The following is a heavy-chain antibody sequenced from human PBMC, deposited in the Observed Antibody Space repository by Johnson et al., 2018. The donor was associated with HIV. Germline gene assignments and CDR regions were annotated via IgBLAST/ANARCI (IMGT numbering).Heavy chain of an antibody. CDR2: IWYDGSNK. D-gene: IGHD3-9*01. V-gene: IGHV3-33*01. J-gene: IGHJ3*02. CDR3: ARDGDDGDEADDTKGAFDI. Sequence: QVQLVESGGGVVQPGRSLRLSCAASGFTFSSYGMHWVRQAPGKGLEWVAVIWYDGSNKYYADSVKARFTFSRDDARNTLYLQMNSLRVEDTALYYCARDGDDGDEADDTKGAFDIWGQGTMVTVSS. CDR1: GFTFSSYG.